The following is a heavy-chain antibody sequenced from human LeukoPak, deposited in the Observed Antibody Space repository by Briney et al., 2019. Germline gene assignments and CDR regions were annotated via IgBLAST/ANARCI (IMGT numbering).Heavy chain of an antibody. CDR1: GFTFSTYA. CDR3: AKGIAAAGRVH. V-gene: IGHV3-23*01. D-gene: IGHD6-13*01. CDR2: ISRSANST. J-gene: IGHJ4*02. Sequence: PGGSLRLSCAATGFTFSTYAMSWVRQAPGKGLEWVSGISRSANSTNYADSVKGRFTISRDNAKNSLYLQMNSLRAEDTAVYYCAKGIAAAGRVHWGQGTLVTVSS.